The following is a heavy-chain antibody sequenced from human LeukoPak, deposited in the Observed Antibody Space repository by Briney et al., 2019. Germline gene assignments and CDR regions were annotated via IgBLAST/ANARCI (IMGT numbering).Heavy chain of an antibody. CDR3: ARSRSRDCSSNSCYSYGLDY. CDR1: GYTFTGYY. CDR2: INPNSGGT. V-gene: IGHV1-2*02. J-gene: IGHJ4*02. Sequence: ASVKVSCKASGYTFTGYYMHWVRQAPGQGLEWMGWINPNSGGTHYAQKFQGGAAMTRDTSISTHYIDLSRLRSDDTAVYYCARSRSRDCSSNSCYSYGLDYWGQGTLVTVSS. D-gene: IGHD2-2*01.